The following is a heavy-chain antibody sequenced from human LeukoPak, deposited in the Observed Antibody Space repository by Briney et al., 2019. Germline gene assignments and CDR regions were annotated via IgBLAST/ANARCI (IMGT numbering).Heavy chain of an antibody. CDR2: IYHSGYT. Sequence: SETLSLTCSVSGYSISSDCYWAWIRQPPGQGLEWIGGIYHSGYTYYYPSLKSRVTLSVDTSKNQFSLRLSSVTAADTAVYYCARAPWDSNGYYMRSFDSWGQGTLVIVSS. V-gene: IGHV4-38-2*02. J-gene: IGHJ4*02. CDR3: ARAPWDSNGYYMRSFDS. CDR1: GYSISSDCY. D-gene: IGHD3-22*01.